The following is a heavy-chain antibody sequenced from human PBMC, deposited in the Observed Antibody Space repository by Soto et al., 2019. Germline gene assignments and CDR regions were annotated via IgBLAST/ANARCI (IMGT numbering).Heavy chain of an antibody. CDR3: AKRGGRVAANKAEYFQH. Sequence: EVQLLESGGGLVQPGGSWRLSFAALGFTFSSFAMIWVAQPPGRGREGVSAIGGSGGSTYYEDFVKGRFTISRDNSNNTLYLQKKSLRAEDTAVNYGAKRGGRVAANKAEYFQHWGQGTLVTVSS. CDR2: IGGSGGST. V-gene: IGHV3-23*01. CDR1: GFTFSSFA. J-gene: IGHJ1*01. D-gene: IGHD6-19*01.